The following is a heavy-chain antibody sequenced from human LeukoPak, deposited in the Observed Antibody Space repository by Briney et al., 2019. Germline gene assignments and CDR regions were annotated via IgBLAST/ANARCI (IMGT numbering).Heavy chain of an antibody. CDR1: GGSISSGGYC. J-gene: IGHJ4*02. CDR2: IYYSGST. Sequence: SETLSLTCTVSGGSISSGGYCWSWIRQHPGKGLEWIGYIYYSGSTYYNPSLKSRVTISVDTSKHQFSLKLSSVTAADTAVYYCARVVTGEYFDYWGQGTLVTVSS. V-gene: IGHV4-31*03. CDR3: ARVVTGEYFDY. D-gene: IGHD3-16*01.